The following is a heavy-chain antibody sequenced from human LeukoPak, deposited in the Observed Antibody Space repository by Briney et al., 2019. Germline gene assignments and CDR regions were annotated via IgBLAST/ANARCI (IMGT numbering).Heavy chain of an antibody. D-gene: IGHD6-13*01. J-gene: IGHJ4*02. CDR2: INAGNGNT. CDR1: GYTFTSYA. CDR3: ARDLHSSSWGGY. V-gene: IGHV1-3*01. Sequence: ASVKVSCKASGYTFTSYAMHWVRQAPGQRLEWMGWINAGNGNTKYSQEFQGRVTITRDTSASTAYMELSSLRSDDTAVYYCARDLHSSSWGGYWGQGTLVTVSS.